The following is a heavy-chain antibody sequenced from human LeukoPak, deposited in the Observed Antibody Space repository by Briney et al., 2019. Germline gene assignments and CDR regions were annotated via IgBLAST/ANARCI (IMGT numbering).Heavy chain of an antibody. CDR2: ISGSGGST. J-gene: IGHJ4*02. D-gene: IGHD3-22*01. Sequence: PGGSLRLSCAASRFTFTSYAMTWVRQAPGKGLEWVSGISGSGGSTYYADSVKGRFTISRDNAKNSLYLQMNSLRAEDTALYYCAKGHYDSSGYLDYWGQGTLVTVSS. CDR3: AKGHYDSSGYLDY. V-gene: IGHV3-23*01. CDR1: RFTFTSYA.